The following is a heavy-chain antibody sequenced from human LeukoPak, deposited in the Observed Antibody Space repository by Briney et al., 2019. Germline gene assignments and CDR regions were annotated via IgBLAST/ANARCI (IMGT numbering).Heavy chain of an antibody. V-gene: IGHV4-39*01. CDR2: IYYSGST. Sequence: SETLSLTCTVSGGSISSNNYYWGWIRQPPGKGLEWLGSIYYSGSTYYNPSLKSRVTISVDTSKNQFSLKLSSVPAADTAVYYCARSNSYVNWFDPWGQGTLVTVSS. J-gene: IGHJ5*02. CDR1: GGSISSNNYY. CDR3: ARSNSYVNWFDP. D-gene: IGHD4-23*01.